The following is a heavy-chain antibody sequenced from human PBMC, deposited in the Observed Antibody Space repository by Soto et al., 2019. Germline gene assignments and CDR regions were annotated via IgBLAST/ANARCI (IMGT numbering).Heavy chain of an antibody. J-gene: IGHJ4*02. V-gene: IGHV3-30-3*01. CDR1: GFTFSSYA. CDR3: ARDQGIAVAGIFDY. CDR2: ISYDGSNK. D-gene: IGHD6-19*01. Sequence: PGGSLRLSCAASGFTFSSYAMHWVRQAPGKGLEWVAVISYDGSNKYYADSVKGRFTISRDNSKNTLYLQMNSLRAEDTAVYYCARDQGIAVAGIFDYWGQGTLVTVSS.